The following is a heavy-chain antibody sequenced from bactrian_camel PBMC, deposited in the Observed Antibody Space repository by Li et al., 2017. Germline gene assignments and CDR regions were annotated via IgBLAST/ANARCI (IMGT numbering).Heavy chain of an antibody. CDR1: GGTYSHYRAYC. CDR2: IDTRGSV. J-gene: IGHJ4*01. V-gene: IGHV3S53*01. D-gene: IGHD3*01. CDR3: AAVAPRGCVSGSPFNY. Sequence: VQLVESGGGSVQAGGSLRLSCEASGGTYSHYRAYCMAWFRQPPGKSREGVAAIDTRGSVTVADSVKGRFTISRDAAKNTVYLQMNFLTPEDTAMYYCAAVAPRGCVSGSPFNYWGQGTQVTVS.